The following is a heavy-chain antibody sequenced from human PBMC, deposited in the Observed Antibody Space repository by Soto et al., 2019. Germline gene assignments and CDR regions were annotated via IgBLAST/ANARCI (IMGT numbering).Heavy chain of an antibody. Sequence: GGSLTLSCATPGVTASSNYLSRVPQAPRKGLEWVSVIYSGGSTYYADSVKGRFTISRDNSKYTLYLQMNSLRAEDTAVYYCARDQILVKNYYYYGMDVWGQGTTVTVSS. J-gene: IGHJ6*02. CDR1: GVTASSNY. V-gene: IGHV3-53*01. CDR3: ARDQILVKNYYYYGMDV. D-gene: IGHD2-21*01. CDR2: IYSGGST.